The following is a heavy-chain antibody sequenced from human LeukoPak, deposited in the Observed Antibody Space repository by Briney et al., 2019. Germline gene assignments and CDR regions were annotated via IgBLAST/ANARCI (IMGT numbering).Heavy chain of an antibody. Sequence: SETLSLTCTVSGGSISSRFHYWGWIRQPPGKGLEWIGNIYHTGSTYNNPSLKSRVIISVDTSKNQFSLRLSSVTDADTAVYYCVGLDIEAAGVLFDFWGQGTLVIVSS. CDR1: GGSISSRFHY. CDR2: IYHTGST. J-gene: IGHJ4*02. CDR3: VGLDIEAAGVLFDF. V-gene: IGHV4-39*01. D-gene: IGHD6-13*01.